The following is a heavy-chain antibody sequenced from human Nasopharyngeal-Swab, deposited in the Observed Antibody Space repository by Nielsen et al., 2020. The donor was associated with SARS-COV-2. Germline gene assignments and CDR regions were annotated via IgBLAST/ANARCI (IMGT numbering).Heavy chain of an antibody. CDR3: ARGVETIHH. CDR1: GGSFSGYY. V-gene: IGHV3-11*04. D-gene: IGHD5-24*01. CDR2: ISSSGSTI. J-gene: IGHJ1*01. Sequence: LSLTCAVYGGSFSGYYWSWIRQAPGKGLEWVSYISSSGSTIYYADSVKGRFTISRDNAKKSLYLQMNSLRAEDTAVYYCARGVETIHHWGQGSLVTVSS.